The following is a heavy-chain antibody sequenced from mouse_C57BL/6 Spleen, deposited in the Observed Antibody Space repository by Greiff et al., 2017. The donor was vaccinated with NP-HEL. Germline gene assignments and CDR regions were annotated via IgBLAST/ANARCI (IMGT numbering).Heavy chain of an antibody. V-gene: IGHV1-26*01. Sequence: EVQLQQSGPELVKPGASVKISCKASGYTFTDYYMNWVKQSHGKSLEWIGDINPNNGGTSYNQKFKGKATLTVDKSSSTAYMELRSLTSEDSAVYYCARVSDYGFAYWGQGTLVTVSA. CDR3: ARVSDYGFAY. J-gene: IGHJ3*01. D-gene: IGHD2-4*01. CDR2: INPNNGGT. CDR1: GYTFTDYY.